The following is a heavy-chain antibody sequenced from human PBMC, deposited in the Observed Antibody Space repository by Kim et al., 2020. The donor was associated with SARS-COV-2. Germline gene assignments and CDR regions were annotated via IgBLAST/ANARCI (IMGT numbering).Heavy chain of an antibody. CDR3: ARVHRVFSSSWSEYYFDY. J-gene: IGHJ4*02. CDR2: ISSSGSTM. V-gene: IGHV3-11*01. Sequence: GGSLRLSCAASGFTFSDHYMSWIRQAPGKGLEWVSYISSSGSTMYYADSVKGRFTISRDNAKNSLYLQMNSLRAEDTAVYYCARVHRVFSSSWSEYYFDYWGQGILVTVSS. D-gene: IGHD6-13*01. CDR1: GFTFSDHY.